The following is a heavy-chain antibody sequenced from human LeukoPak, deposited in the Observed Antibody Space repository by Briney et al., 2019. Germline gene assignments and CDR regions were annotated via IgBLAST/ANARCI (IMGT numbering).Heavy chain of an antibody. V-gene: IGHV3-23*01. J-gene: IGHJ5*02. Sequence: QPGGSLRLSCAASGFIFSNYALMWVRQAPGKGLEWVSSITGRGDETFYADSVKGRFSLSRDNSKNMLYLQMYSLGAEDTAIYYCAKGAAAGLVDWFDPWGLGTLVTVSS. CDR3: AKGAAAGLVDWFDP. CDR2: ITGRGDET. D-gene: IGHD6-13*01. CDR1: GFIFSNYA.